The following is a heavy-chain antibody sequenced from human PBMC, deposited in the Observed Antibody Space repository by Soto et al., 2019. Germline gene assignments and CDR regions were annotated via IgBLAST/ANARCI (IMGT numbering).Heavy chain of an antibody. CDR3: VAHQLPYNWFDP. J-gene: IGHJ5*02. D-gene: IGHD2-2*01. V-gene: IGHV4-31*03. CDR1: GDSISSGDYY. Sequence: SETLSLTCTVSGDSISSGDYYWSWIRQHPGKGLEWIGYIYYSGSTYYNPSLKSRVTISVDTSKNQFSLKLSSVTAADTAVYYCVAHQLPYNWFDPWGQGTLVTVSS. CDR2: IYYSGST.